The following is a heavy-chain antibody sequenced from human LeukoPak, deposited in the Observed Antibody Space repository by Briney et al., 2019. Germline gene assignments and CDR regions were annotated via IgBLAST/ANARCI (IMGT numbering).Heavy chain of an antibody. CDR3: AKDRVYGSGSYGYDY. CDR2: ISYDGSNK. J-gene: IGHJ4*02. CDR1: GFTFSSYG. Sequence: GGSLRLSYSASGFTFSSYGMHWVRQAPGKGLEWVAVISYDGSNKYYADSVKGRFTISRDNSKNTLYLQMNSLRAEDTAVYYCAKDRVYGSGSYGYDYWGQGTLVTVPS. V-gene: IGHV3-30*18. D-gene: IGHD3-10*01.